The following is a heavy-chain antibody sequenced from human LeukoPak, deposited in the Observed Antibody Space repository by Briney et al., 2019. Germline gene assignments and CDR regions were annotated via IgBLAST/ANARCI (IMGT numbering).Heavy chain of an antibody. V-gene: IGHV4-34*01. CDR3: ARAPRRELRGVINYYYYYGMDV. Sequence: DPSETLSLTCAVYGGSFSGYYWSWIRQPPGKGLEWIWEINHSGSTNYNPSLKSRVTISVDTSKNQFSLKLSSVTAADTAVYYCARAPRRELRGVINYYYYYGMDVWGQGTTVTVSS. D-gene: IGHD3-10*01. J-gene: IGHJ6*02. CDR1: GGSFSGYY. CDR2: INHSGST.